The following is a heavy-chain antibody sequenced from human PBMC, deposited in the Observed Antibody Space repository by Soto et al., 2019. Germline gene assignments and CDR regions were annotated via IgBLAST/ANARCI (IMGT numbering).Heavy chain of an antibody. D-gene: IGHD3-10*01. CDR3: AKQSGSGSDYNVGSGGHFDY. Sequence: QVQLVESGGGVVQPGRSLRLSCAASGFTFNSYGMHWVRQAPGKGLEWVVVISFDGRNTYYADSVKGRFTISRDNSKNTLYLQMTSLRAEDMAVYYCAKQSGSGSDYNVGSGGHFDYWDQGTLVTVSS. CDR1: GFTFNSYG. J-gene: IGHJ4*02. V-gene: IGHV3-30*18. CDR2: ISFDGRNT.